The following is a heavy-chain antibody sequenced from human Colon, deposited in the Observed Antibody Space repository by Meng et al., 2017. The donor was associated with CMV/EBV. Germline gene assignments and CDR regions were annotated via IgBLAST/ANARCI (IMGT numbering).Heavy chain of an antibody. CDR2: IRGDDGRT. D-gene: IGHD2/OR15-2a*01. CDR3: AKAIDFDS. J-gene: IGHJ4*02. CDR1: GFIFSNYA. Sequence: GGSLRLSCAGSGFIFSNYAMNWVRQAPGKGLEWVSGIRGDDGRTFYAGSVKGRFTIFRDDSKKMVYLEMNGLRGEDTAIYYCAKAIDFDSWGQGTLVTDSS. V-gene: IGHV3-23*01.